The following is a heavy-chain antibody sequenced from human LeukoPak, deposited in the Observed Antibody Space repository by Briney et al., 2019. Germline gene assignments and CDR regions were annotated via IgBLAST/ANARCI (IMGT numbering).Heavy chain of an antibody. Sequence: GGSLRLSCAASGFTFSSYGMHWVRQAPGKGLEWVAVIWYDGSNKYYADSVKGRFTISRDNSKNTLDVQMNSLRAEDTAVYYCARDPYYYGSGIWGYFDYWGEGTLVTVPS. V-gene: IGHV3-33*01. CDR2: IWYDGSNK. J-gene: IGHJ4*02. CDR1: GFTFSSYG. D-gene: IGHD3-10*01. CDR3: ARDPYYYGSGIWGYFDY.